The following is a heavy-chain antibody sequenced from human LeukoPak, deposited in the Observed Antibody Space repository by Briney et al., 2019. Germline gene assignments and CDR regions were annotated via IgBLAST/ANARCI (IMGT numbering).Heavy chain of an antibody. Sequence: PSETLALTCTVSGVYISSYYWSWIRQPPGKGLEGVGYIYYSGSTNYNPSLKSRVTISVDTSKNQFSLKLSSVTAADTAVYYCARLGAMAGTYFDYWGQGTLVTVSS. CDR2: IYYSGST. CDR3: ARLGAMAGTYFDY. V-gene: IGHV4-59*08. CDR1: GVYISSYY. D-gene: IGHD6-19*01. J-gene: IGHJ4*02.